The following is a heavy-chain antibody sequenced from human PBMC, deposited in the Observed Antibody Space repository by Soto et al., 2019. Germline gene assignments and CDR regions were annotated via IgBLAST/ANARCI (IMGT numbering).Heavy chain of an antibody. CDR2: ISAYNGNT. V-gene: IGHV1-18*01. CDR3: AREAGGNEVWDTAMTSYYYYMDV. J-gene: IGHJ6*03. Sequence: ASVKVSCKASGYTFTSYGISWVRQAPGQGLEWMGWISAYNGNTNYAQKLQGRVTMTRDTSMSTAYMELRRLRSDDTAVYYCAREAGGNEVWDTAMTSYYYYMDVWGKGTTVTVSS. D-gene: IGHD5-18*01. CDR1: GYTFTSYG.